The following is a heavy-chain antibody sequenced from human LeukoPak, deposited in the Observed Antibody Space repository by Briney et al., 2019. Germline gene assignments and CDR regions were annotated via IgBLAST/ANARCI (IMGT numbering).Heavy chain of an antibody. D-gene: IGHD1-26*01. CDR3: ARDSFSGSSLDY. CDR1: GFTFDEYG. J-gene: IGHJ4*02. Sequence: PGGSLRLSCAASGFTFDEYGMSWVRQAPGKGLEGCSTINWDGGSTAYADSVQGRSTISRDNAKNSLHLQMKSLRAEDTALYYCARDSFSGSSLDYWGQGTLVTVSS. V-gene: IGHV3-20*04. CDR2: INWDGGST.